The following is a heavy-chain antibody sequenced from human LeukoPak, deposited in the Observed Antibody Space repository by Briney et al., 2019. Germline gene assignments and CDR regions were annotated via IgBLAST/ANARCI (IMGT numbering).Heavy chain of an antibody. Sequence: GGSLRLSCAASGFKFNDYAMHWVRQVPGRGLQWVSGLSWDGSNIIYADSVRGRFTISRDNGKNSLYLQMDSLRPEDTAFYYFLRGRNYFGGNDSYYFDYWGQGTLVTVSS. CDR3: LRGRNYFGGNDSYYFDY. CDR2: LSWDGSNI. J-gene: IGHJ4*02. V-gene: IGHV3-9*01. CDR1: GFKFNDYA. D-gene: IGHD3-10*01.